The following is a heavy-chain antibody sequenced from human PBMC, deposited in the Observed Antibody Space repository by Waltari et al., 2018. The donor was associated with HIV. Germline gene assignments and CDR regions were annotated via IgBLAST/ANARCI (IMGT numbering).Heavy chain of an antibody. CDR1: GFDFHIFA. J-gene: IGHJ4*02. CDR2: IGGSGTKT. CDR3: AKTKGYDYGFYFDS. Sequence: EVQLSASGGGLVQPGGSLKLPCVASGFDFHIFAINWVRQAPGKGLEWVSGIGGSGTKTFYADSVKGRFTISRDSSKNTLYLQMNSLRAEDTAVYYCAKTKGYDYGFYFDSWGQGTLVSVSS. D-gene: IGHD5-18*01. V-gene: IGHV3-23*01.